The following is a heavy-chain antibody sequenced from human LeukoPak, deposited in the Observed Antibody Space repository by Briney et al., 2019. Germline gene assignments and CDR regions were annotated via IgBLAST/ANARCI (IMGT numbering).Heavy chain of an antibody. Sequence: PGGSLRLSCAASGFTFSSYSMNWVRQPPGKGLEWVSSISSSSSYIYYADSVKGRFTISRDNAKNSLYLQMNSLRAEDTAVYYCARVYYYGSGSSGYFDYWGQGTLVTVSS. J-gene: IGHJ4*02. CDR3: ARVYYYGSGSSGYFDY. D-gene: IGHD3-10*01. CDR1: GFTFSSYS. CDR2: ISSSSSYI. V-gene: IGHV3-21*01.